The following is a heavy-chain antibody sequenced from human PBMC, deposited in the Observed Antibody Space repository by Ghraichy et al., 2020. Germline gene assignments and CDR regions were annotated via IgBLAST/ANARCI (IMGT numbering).Heavy chain of an antibody. CDR2: INHSGST. D-gene: IGHD1-26*01. J-gene: IGHJ6*02. Sequence: SETLSLTCAVYGGSFSGYYWSWIRQPPGKGLEWIGKINHSGSTNYNPSLKSRVTISVDTSKNQFSLKLSSVTAADTAVYYCARGRGTSAPIYYYYYYGMDVWGQGTTVTVSS. CDR3: ARGRGTSAPIYYYYYYGMDV. V-gene: IGHV4-34*01. CDR1: GGSFSGYY.